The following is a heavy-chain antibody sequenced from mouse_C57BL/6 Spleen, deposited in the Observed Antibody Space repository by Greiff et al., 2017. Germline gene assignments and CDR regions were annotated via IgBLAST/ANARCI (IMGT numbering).Heavy chain of an antibody. D-gene: IGHD2-1*01. CDR1: GFTFTDYY. CDR3: ARNYGNYYYFDY. CDR2: IRNKANGYTT. V-gene: IGHV7-3*01. Sequence: AASGFTFTDYYMSWVRQPPGKALEWLGFIRNKANGYTTEYSASVKGWFTISRDNSQSILYLQMNALRAEDSATYYCARNYGNYYYFDYWGQGTTLTVSS. J-gene: IGHJ2*01.